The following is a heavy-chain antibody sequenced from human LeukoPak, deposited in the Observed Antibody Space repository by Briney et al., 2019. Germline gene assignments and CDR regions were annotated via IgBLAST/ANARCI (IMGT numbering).Heavy chain of an antibody. Sequence: KTGGSLRLSCTASGFSFSTYSMSWVRQAPGKGLEWVSSVSGPSEYIYYADAVRGRFTISRHNEKNTVYLQMNSLRAEDTAVYYCARWYSSGWYSDYWGQGTLVTVSS. D-gene: IGHD6-19*01. V-gene: IGHV3-21*06. CDR2: VSGPSEYI. J-gene: IGHJ4*02. CDR3: ARWYSSGWYSDY. CDR1: GFSFSTYS.